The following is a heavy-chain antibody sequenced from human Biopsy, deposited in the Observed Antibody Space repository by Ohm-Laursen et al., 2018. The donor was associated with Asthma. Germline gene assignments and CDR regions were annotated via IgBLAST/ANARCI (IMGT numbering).Heavy chain of an antibody. CDR3: ARAVDYSHYYGIDV. CDR1: GYTFNSAG. V-gene: IGHV1-18*01. Sequence: GASVKVSCKTSGYTFNSAGITWVRQAPGQGLEWMGWISVYKGNTKVAQKLQDRVTMITDTSTSTAYIELRSLRSDDTAVYFCARAVDYSHYYGIDVWGQGTTVTVS. D-gene: IGHD3-10*01. CDR2: ISVYKGNT. J-gene: IGHJ6*02.